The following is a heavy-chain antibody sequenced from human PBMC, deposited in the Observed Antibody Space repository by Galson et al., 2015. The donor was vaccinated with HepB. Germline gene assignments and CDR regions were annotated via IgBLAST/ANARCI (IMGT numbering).Heavy chain of an antibody. CDR3: ARMNSGWFFDY. J-gene: IGHJ4*02. V-gene: IGHV3-11*01. CDR2: SSSGSDI. D-gene: IGHD6-19*01. Sequence: SLRLSCAASGFTFRDYYMSWIRQAPGKGLEWVSYSSSGSDIYYADSVKGRFTISRDHTKNSLYLRMSSLRAEDTAVHYCARMNSGWFFDYWGQGTLVTVSS. CDR1: GFTFRDYY.